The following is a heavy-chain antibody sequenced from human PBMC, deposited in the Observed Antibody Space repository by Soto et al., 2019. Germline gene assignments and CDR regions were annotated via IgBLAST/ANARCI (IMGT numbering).Heavy chain of an antibody. CDR2: ISAYNGNT. CDR3: ARDPYCSGGSCYSRFDP. V-gene: IGHV1-18*01. Sequence: GASVKVSCKASGYTFTSYGISWVRQAPGQGLEWMGWISAYNGNTNYAQKFQGRVTITADESTSTAYMELSSLRSEDTAVYYCARDPYCSGGSCYSRFDPWGQGTLVTVSS. D-gene: IGHD2-15*01. CDR1: GYTFTSYG. J-gene: IGHJ5*02.